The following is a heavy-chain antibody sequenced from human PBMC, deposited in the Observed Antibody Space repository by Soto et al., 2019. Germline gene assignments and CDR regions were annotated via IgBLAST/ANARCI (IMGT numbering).Heavy chain of an antibody. CDR3: ARDHKILTSGYGNLDYYFDY. Sequence: APVEGSCQSSLYTFTDHHMDLVPKAPGQRVEWMGWINPNSGGTNYAQKFQGWVTMTRDTSISTAYMELSRLRYDDAAVYYCARDHKILTSGYGNLDYYFDYWGQGILVTVSS. V-gene: IGHV1-2*04. D-gene: IGHD5-12*01. CDR2: INPNSGGT. CDR1: LYTFTDHH. J-gene: IGHJ4*02.